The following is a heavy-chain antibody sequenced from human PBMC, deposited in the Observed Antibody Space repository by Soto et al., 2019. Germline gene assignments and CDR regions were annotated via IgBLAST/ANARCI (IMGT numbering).Heavy chain of an antibody. CDR2: VFHTGNT. J-gene: IGHJ4*02. D-gene: IGHD7-27*01. CDR3: ARKAWVRFDY. V-gene: IGHV4-4*02. Sequence: ASETLSLTSAVSGDSISSRVWWTLVRQPPGKGLEWIGEVFHTGNTNYNPSLKSRVTMSVDKSTNEFSLKVTSVTAADTTIYYCARKAWVRFDYWGQGALVT. CDR1: GDSISSRVW.